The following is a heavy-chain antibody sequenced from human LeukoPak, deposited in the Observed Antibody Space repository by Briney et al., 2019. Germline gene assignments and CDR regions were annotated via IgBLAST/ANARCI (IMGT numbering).Heavy chain of an antibody. CDR2: IDHTGST. CDR3: AKGLRFQFVRGNCFDS. J-gene: IGHJ5*01. CDR1: GGTFRGYY. Sequence: PSETLSLTCAVSGGTFRGYYWSWIRQPPGKGLAWIGEIDHTGSTNYNPSLESRVTLSVDTSKNQVSLNLNSLTAADTAVYYCAKGLRFQFVRGNCFDSGARGPWSPSPQ. V-gene: IGHV4-34*08. D-gene: IGHD3-10*02.